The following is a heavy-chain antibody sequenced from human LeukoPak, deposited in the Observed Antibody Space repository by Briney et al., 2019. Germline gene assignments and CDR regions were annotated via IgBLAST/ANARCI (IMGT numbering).Heavy chain of an antibody. V-gene: IGHV4-59*01. D-gene: IGHD6-19*01. CDR2: IYYSGNT. CDR1: GGSISNYF. Sequence: SETLSLTCTVSGGSISNYFWSWIRQAPGKGLEYIGFIYYSGNTNYNPSFKSRVTISVDTSKKQFSLKLSSVTAADTAVYYCARDLAYRSSLRGTFDIWGQGTKVTVSS. J-gene: IGHJ3*02. CDR3: ARDLAYRSSLRGTFDI.